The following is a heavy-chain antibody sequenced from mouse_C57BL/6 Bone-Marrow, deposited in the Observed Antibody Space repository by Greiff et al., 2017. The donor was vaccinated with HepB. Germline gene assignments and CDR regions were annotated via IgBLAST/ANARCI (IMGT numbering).Heavy chain of an antibody. CDR3: ARSRTVDYAMDY. D-gene: IGHD1-1*01. CDR2: TYWDDDK. V-gene: IGHV8-12*01. J-gene: IGHJ4*01. CDR1: GFSLSTSGMG. Sequence: QVTLKVSGPGILQSSQTLSLTCSFSGFSLSTSGMGVSWIRQPSGKGLEWLAHTYWDDDKRYNPSLKSRLTISKDTSRNQVFLTITSVYTSDTATYYCARSRTVDYAMDYWGQGTSVTVSS.